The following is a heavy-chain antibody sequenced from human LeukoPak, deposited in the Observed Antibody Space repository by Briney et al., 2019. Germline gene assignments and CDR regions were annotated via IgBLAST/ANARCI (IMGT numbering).Heavy chain of an antibody. Sequence: GRSLRLSCAASGLTFSNYGMHWVRQAPGKGLEWVAAISYNGRKEFYADSVKGRFTVSRDNSKDTLYLEMNSLRTEDTAVYFCAKGSDSSGWRTLDYWGQGTLVTVSS. CDR3: AKGSDSSGWRTLDY. CDR1: GLTFSNYG. D-gene: IGHD6-19*01. J-gene: IGHJ4*02. V-gene: IGHV3-30*18. CDR2: ISYNGRKE.